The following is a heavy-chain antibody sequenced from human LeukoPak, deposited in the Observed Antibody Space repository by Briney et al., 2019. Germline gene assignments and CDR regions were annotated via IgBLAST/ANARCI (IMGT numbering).Heavy chain of an antibody. CDR2: IYYSGST. J-gene: IGHJ4*02. Sequence: SETLSLTCTVSGGSISSYYWRWIRQPPGKGLEWIGYIYYSGSTNYNPSLKSRVTISVDMSKNQFSLKLSSVTAADTAVYYCARHASRSGWSFDYWGQGTLVTVSS. CDR3: ARHASRSGWSFDY. CDR1: GGSISSYY. V-gene: IGHV4-59*08. D-gene: IGHD6-19*01.